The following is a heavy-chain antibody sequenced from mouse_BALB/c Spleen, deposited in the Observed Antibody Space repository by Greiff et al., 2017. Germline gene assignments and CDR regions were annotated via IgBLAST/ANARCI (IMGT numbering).Heavy chain of an antibody. D-gene: IGHD2-3*01. CDR3: ARKGYYVDYYAMDD. CDR2: IDPANGNT. J-gene: IGHJ4*01. Sequence: EVQLQQSGAELVKPGASVKLSCTASGFNIKDTYMHWVKQRPEQGLEWIGRIDPANGNTKYDPKFQGKATITADTSSNTAYLQLSSLTSEDTAVYYCARKGYYVDYYAMDDGGQGTSVTVAS. V-gene: IGHV14-3*02. CDR1: GFNIKDTY.